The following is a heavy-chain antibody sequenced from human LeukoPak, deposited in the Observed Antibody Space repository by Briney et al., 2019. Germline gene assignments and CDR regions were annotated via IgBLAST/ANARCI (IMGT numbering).Heavy chain of an antibody. J-gene: IGHJ6*02. CDR3: AKDLGMATGVRYYYYYGMDV. V-gene: IGHV3-43*02. CDR2: ISGDGGST. D-gene: IGHD5-24*01. Sequence: PGGSLRLSCAASGFTFDDYAMHWVRQAPGKGLEWVSLISGDGGSTYYADSVKGRFTISRDNSKNSLYLQMNSLRTEDTALYYCAKDLGMATGVRYYYYYGMDVWGQGTTVTVSS. CDR1: GFTFDDYA.